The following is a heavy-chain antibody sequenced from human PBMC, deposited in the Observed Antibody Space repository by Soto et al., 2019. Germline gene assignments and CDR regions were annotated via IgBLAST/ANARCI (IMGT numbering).Heavy chain of an antibody. D-gene: IGHD1-26*01. Sequence: GESLKISCKGSGYSFTSYWIGWVRQMPGKGLEWMGIIYPGDSDTRYSPSFQGQVTISADKSISTAYLQWSSLKASDTAMYYCARQAPGIVGATTQITYWGQGTLVTVSS. CDR3: ARQAPGIVGATTQITY. V-gene: IGHV5-51*01. CDR2: IYPGDSDT. J-gene: IGHJ4*02. CDR1: GYSFTSYW.